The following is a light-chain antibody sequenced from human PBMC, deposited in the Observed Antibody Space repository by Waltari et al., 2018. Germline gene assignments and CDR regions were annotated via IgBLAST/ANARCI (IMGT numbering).Light chain of an antibody. CDR3: QQSYSTPWT. CDR2: AAS. J-gene: IGKJ1*01. CDR1: QSISSY. V-gene: IGKV1-39*01. Sequence: DIHVTLSPASGSASVGDRVNITCRASQSISSYLNWYQQKPGKAPKLLIYAASSLQSGVPSRFSGSGSGTDFTLTISSLQPEDFATYYCQQSYSTPWTFGQGTKVEIK.